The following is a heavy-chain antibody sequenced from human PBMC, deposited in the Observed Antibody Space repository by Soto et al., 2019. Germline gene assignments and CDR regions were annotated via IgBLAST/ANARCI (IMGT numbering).Heavy chain of an antibody. D-gene: IGHD2-21*02. J-gene: IGHJ4*02. V-gene: IGHV3-33*01. CDR1: GFTFSNYD. CDR2: IWSGGSNE. CDR3: ARGRTAGDY. Sequence: QVQLVESGGGVVQPGRSLRLSCAASGFTFSNYDMHWVRQAPGKGLEWVAVIWSGGSNEYYSDSVKGRFTISRDNSKNTLYLQMNSLITDDTAVYYCARGRTAGDYWGQGTLVTVSS.